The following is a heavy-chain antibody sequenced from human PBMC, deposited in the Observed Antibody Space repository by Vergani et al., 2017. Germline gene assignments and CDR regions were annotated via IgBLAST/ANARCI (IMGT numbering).Heavy chain of an antibody. Sequence: QVQLQESGPGLVKPSETLYFTCAVSGYSISSGSYWGWCRQPPGKGLEWIGSIYHSGSTYYNPSRKSRVTISVDTSKNQFFLRLSSVATADTAVYYCAGQQLVGYYFDYWGQGTLVTVSS. CDR3: AGQQLVGYYFDY. CDR2: IYHSGST. V-gene: IGHV4-38-2*01. D-gene: IGHD6-13*01. CDR1: GYSISSGSY. J-gene: IGHJ4*02.